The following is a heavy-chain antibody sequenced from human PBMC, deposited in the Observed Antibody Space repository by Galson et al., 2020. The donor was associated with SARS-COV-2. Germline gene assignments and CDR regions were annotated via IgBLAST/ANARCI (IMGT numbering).Heavy chain of an antibody. CDR3: VWNERSGGIYFDH. Sequence: GGSLRLSCAASGFTFIYAYMSWVRQAPGKGLEWVGRITSKGAGETTDYAGPVKGRFDISRDDSKNTVYLQMNSLTTEDSGVYFCVWNERSGGIYFDHWGQGTLVTVSS. V-gene: IGHV3-15*01. CDR2: ITSKGAGETT. J-gene: IGHJ4*02. CDR1: GFTFIYAY. D-gene: IGHD3-16*01.